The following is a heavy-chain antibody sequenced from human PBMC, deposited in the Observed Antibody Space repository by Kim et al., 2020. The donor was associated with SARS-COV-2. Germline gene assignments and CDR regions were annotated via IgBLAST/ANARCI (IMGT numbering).Heavy chain of an antibody. CDR3: AALDTVQVPGGI. J-gene: IGHJ4*02. Sequence: YVDPVKGRFTIPRDNAKNSLYLQMSSLRTEDTAIYYCAALDTVQVPGGIWGQGTLVTVSS. D-gene: IGHD3-10*01. V-gene: IGHV3-7*01.